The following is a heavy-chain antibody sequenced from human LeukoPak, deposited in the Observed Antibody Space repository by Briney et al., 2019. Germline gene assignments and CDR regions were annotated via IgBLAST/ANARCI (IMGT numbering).Heavy chain of an antibody. V-gene: IGHV3-23*01. CDR1: GFTFSTYG. D-gene: IGHD5-18*01. CDR2: ISGSGGST. CDR3: AAVDVDTAFP. J-gene: IGHJ5*02. Sequence: GGSLRLSCAASGFTFSTYGMTWVRQAPGKGLEWVSAISGSGGSTYYADSVKGRFTISSDNSKNTLYLQMNSLRAEDTAEYYCAAVDVDTAFPWGQGTLVTVSS.